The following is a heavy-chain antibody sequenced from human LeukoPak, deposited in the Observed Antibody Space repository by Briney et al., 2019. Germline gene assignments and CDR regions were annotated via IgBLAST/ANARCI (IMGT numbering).Heavy chain of an antibody. V-gene: IGHV3-30-3*01. CDR1: GFTFSSYA. Sequence: GGSLRLSCAASGFTFSSYAMHWVRQAPGKGLEWVAVISYDGSNKYYADSVKGRFTISRDNSKNTLYLQMNSLRAEDTAVYYCARSWELKGRFDYWGPGTLVTVSS. J-gene: IGHJ4*02. CDR3: ARSWELKGRFDY. D-gene: IGHD1-26*01. CDR2: ISYDGSNK.